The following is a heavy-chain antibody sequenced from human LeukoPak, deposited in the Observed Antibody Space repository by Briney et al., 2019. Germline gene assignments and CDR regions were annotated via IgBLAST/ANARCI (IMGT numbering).Heavy chain of an antibody. V-gene: IGHV1-8*03. D-gene: IGHD3-22*01. CDR2: MNPNSGNT. CDR1: GYTFTSYD. J-gene: IGHJ5*02. Sequence: GASVKVSCKASGYTFTSYDINWVRQATGQGLEWMGWMNPNSGNTGYAQKFQGRVTITRNTSISTAYMELSSLRSEDTAVYYCARLYYYDSSGYYAFDPWGQGTLVTVSS. CDR3: ARLYYYDSSGYYAFDP.